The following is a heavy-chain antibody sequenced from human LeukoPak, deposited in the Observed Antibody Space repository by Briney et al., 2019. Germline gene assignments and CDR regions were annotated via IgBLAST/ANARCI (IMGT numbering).Heavy chain of an antibody. CDR2: IYYSGST. J-gene: IGHJ5*02. D-gene: IGHD2-21*02. V-gene: IGHV4-59*01. CDR3: ARIYPYCGGGWYSVGFGT. Sequence: ETLSLIRTVSWGSLCSFYWSLVAQPPREGLGGIGDIYYSGSTNYNPSLMRRAPISLDTSNNQLSLKLSSVTAADTAVYYCARIYPYCGGGWYSVGFGTWGQGSLVTVSS. CDR1: WGSLCSFY.